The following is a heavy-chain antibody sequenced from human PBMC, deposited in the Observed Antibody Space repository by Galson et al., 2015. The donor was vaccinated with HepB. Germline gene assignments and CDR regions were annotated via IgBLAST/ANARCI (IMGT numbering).Heavy chain of an antibody. CDR2: ISYSGDHT. D-gene: IGHD6-6*01. CDR3: AKDIQASH. V-gene: IGHV3-23*01. Sequence: SLRLSCAASGFTFSSAAMNWVRQAPGKGLEWVSLISYSGDHTYYAASVKGRFTLSRDNSTNTLYLQMNSLRADDTSVYYCAKDIQASHWGQGTLVTVSS. CDR1: GFTFSSAA. J-gene: IGHJ4*02.